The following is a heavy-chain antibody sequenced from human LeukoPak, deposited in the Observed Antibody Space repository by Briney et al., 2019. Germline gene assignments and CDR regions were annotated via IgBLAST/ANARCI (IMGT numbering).Heavy chain of an antibody. D-gene: IGHD2-21*02. CDR3: ARGDSYFDY. CDR2: IWSDGSNK. CDR1: GFTFSNYD. Sequence: QPGRSLRLSCAASGFTFSNYDIHWVRQAPGKGLEWVAVIWSDGSNKYYADSVKGRFTISRDNSKNALYLQMNSLRSEDAAVYYCARGDSYFDYWGQGTLVTVSS. J-gene: IGHJ4*02. V-gene: IGHV3-33*01.